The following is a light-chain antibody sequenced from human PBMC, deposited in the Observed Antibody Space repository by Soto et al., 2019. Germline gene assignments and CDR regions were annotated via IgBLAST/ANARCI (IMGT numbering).Light chain of an antibody. CDR3: QQRSNWPSYT. J-gene: IGKJ2*01. V-gene: IGKV3-11*01. Sequence: EIVLTQSPATLSLSPGERATLSCRASQSVSSYLAWYQQKPGQAPRLLIYDASNRATGIPARFSGSGSGTDLTLTISSLEPEDFAVYYCQQRSNWPSYTFGLRTKLEIK. CDR2: DAS. CDR1: QSVSSY.